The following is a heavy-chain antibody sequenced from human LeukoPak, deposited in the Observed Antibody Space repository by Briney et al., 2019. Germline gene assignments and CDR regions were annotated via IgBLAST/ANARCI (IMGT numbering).Heavy chain of an antibody. J-gene: IGHJ5*02. V-gene: IGHV3-48*03. CDR3: ASLGVVPAAIRSWFDP. CDR1: GFTFSSYE. D-gene: IGHD2-2*02. CDR2: ISSSCSTI. Sequence: PGGSLRLSCAASGFTFSSYEMNWVRQAPGTGLERVSYISSSCSTIYYADSLQGRFTISRDNAKNSLYLQMNSLRAEDTAVYYCASLGVVPAAIRSWFDPWGQGTLVTVSS.